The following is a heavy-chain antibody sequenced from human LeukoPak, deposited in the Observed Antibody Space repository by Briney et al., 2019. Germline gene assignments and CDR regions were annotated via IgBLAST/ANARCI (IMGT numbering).Heavy chain of an antibody. CDR2: SSPYSGGT. J-gene: IGHJ4*02. CDR1: GYSFTGYY. D-gene: IGHD6-13*01. Sequence: ASVKVSCKASGYSFTGYYMHWVRQAPGQGLEWMGWSSPYSGGTHYAQNFQGRVTMTTDTIISTAYMELSSLRSDDTAIYYCASALNSRNSSCWGQGTLVTVSS. V-gene: IGHV1-2*02. CDR3: ASALNSRNSSC.